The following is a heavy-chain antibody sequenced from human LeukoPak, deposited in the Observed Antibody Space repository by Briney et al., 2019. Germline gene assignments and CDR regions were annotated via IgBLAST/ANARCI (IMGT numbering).Heavy chain of an antibody. Sequence: ASVKVSCKASGYTFTSYYMHWVRQAPGQGLEWMGIINPSGGSTSYAQKFQGRVTMTRDMSTSTVYMELSSLRSEDTAVYYCASLYCSGGSCYSPPNDAFDIWGQGTMVTVSS. CDR2: INPSGGST. J-gene: IGHJ3*02. CDR1: GYTFTSYY. D-gene: IGHD2-15*01. CDR3: ASLYCSGGSCYSPPNDAFDI. V-gene: IGHV1-46*01.